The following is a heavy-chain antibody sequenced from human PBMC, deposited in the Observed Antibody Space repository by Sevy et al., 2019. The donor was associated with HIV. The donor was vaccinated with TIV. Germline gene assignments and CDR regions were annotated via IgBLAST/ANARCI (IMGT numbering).Heavy chain of an antibody. D-gene: IGHD4-17*01. Sequence: GGSLRLSCVASGFAFSNYYAMHWVRQAPGKGLEWVALISYDGSDKYYPDSVKGRFTIDRDNFKNTLFLQMNSLTTEYTAVYYCARPRANYVDHFFFYAMDVWGQGTTVTVSS. V-gene: IGHV3-30-3*01. J-gene: IGHJ6*02. CDR1: GFAFSNYYA. CDR2: ISYDGSDK. CDR3: ARPRANYVDHFFFYAMDV.